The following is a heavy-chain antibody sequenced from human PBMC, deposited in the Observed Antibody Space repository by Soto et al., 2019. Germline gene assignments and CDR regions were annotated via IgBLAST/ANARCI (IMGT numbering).Heavy chain of an antibody. Sequence: PGGSLRLSCEASGFSFGSYGMHWVRQAPGKGLEWVALIWYDGGKKDYGDSMKGRVTISRDNSKNTVYLEVSSLRVEDTGLYYCARGSRIATRFPPDYWGQGVLVTVSS. CDR3: ARGSRIATRFPPDY. J-gene: IGHJ4*02. D-gene: IGHD1-1*01. CDR1: GFSFGSYG. V-gene: IGHV3-33*01. CDR2: IWYDGGKK.